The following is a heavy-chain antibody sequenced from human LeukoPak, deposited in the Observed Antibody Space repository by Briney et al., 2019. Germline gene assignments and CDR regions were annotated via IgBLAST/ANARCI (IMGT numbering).Heavy chain of an antibody. CDR3: ARQTPYYCGGDCSYGMDV. J-gene: IGHJ6*02. CDR1: GGSISSYY. V-gene: IGHV4-59*08. CDR2: IYYSGST. Sequence: SETLSLTCTVSGGSISSYYWSWIRQPPGKGPEWIGYIYYSGSTNYNPSLKSRVTISVDTSKNQFSLKLSSVTAADTAVYYCARQTPYYCGGDCSYGMDVWGQGTTVTVSS. D-gene: IGHD2-21*02.